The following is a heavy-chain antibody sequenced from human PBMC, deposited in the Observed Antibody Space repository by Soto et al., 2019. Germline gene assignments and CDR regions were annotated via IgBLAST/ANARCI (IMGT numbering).Heavy chain of an antibody. CDR3: ARDDVLCDGGRCYGVPLDV. CDR1: GFTVSSKY. V-gene: IGHV3-66*01. D-gene: IGHD2-15*01. CDR2: IQSGGPT. J-gene: IGHJ6*02. Sequence: EVHLVESGGGLVQPGGSLRLSCAASGFTVSSKYMSWVRQAQGKGLEWVSLIQSGGPTYYADSVKGRFTISRDTSENTLHLQRDSLRAEDTAVYYCARDDVLCDGGRCYGVPLDVWGEGTTVTVS.